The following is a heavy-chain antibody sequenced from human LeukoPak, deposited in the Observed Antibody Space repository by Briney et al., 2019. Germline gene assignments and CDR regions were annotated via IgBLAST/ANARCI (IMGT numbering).Heavy chain of an antibody. Sequence: GGTLRLSCAASEFTFNSYGVSWVRQAPGKGLEWVSTISAISGSTYFADSVKGRFTISRDNSKNTLYLQMNSLRAEDTAVYYCARGSIGAPHHFDYWGQGTLVTVSS. J-gene: IGHJ4*02. CDR3: ARGSIGAPHHFDY. V-gene: IGHV3-23*01. D-gene: IGHD3-10*01. CDR2: ISAISGST. CDR1: EFTFNSYG.